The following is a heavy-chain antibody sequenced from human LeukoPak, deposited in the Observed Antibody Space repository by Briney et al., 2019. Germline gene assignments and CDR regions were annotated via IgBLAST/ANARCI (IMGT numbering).Heavy chain of an antibody. CDR1: GFTFSSYA. J-gene: IGHJ4*02. Sequence: PGGSLRLSCAASGFTFSSYAMSWVRQAPGKGLEWVSAISGSGGNTYYADSVKGRFTISRDNSKNTLYLQMNSLRAEDTAVYYCAGLRRVAVTETGYWGQGTLVTVSS. V-gene: IGHV3-23*01. D-gene: IGHD6-19*01. CDR2: ISGSGGNT. CDR3: AGLRRVAVTETGY.